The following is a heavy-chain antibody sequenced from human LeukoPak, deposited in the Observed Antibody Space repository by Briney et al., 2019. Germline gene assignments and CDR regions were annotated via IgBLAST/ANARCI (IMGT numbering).Heavy chain of an antibody. CDR1: GYSFTSYW. D-gene: IGHD2-2*01. CDR2: IYPGDSDT. V-gene: IGHV5-51*01. Sequence: GESLKISCKGSGYSFTSYWIGWVRQMPGKGLEWMGIIYPGDSDTRYSPSFQGQVTISADKYISTAYLQWSSLKASDTAMYYCARHSPPYCSSTSCYYGMDVWGQGTTVTVSS. J-gene: IGHJ6*02. CDR3: ARHSPPYCSSTSCYYGMDV.